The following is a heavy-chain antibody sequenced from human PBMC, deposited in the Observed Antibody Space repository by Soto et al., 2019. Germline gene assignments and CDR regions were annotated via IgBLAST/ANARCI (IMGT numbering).Heavy chain of an antibody. CDR2: IYHSGST. CDR3: ARVPGP. V-gene: IGHV4-30-2*01. Sequence: LCMTCALSGRSISRGGYSWSWIRQPPGKGLEWIGYIYHSGSTYYNPSLKSRVTISVDRSKNQFSLKLSSVTAADTAVYYCARVPGPWGQGTLVTVSS. CDR1: GRSISRGGYS. J-gene: IGHJ5*02.